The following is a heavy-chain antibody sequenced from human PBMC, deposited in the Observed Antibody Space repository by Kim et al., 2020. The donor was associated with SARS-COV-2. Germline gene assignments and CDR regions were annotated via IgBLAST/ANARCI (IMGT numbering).Heavy chain of an antibody. V-gene: IGHV4-61*02. CDR3: AREATNSGSAIDY. J-gene: IGHJ4*02. D-gene: IGHD6-19*01. CDR1: GGSISSGSYY. Sequence: SETLSLTCTVSGGSISSGSYYWSWIRQPAGKGLEWIGRIYTSGSTNYNPSLKSRVTISVDTSKNQFSLKLSSVTAADTAVYYCAREATNSGSAIDYWGQGTLVTVSS. CDR2: IYTSGST.